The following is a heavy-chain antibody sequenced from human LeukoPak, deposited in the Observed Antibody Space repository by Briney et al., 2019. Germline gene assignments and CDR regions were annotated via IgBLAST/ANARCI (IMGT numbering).Heavy chain of an antibody. CDR2: ISSSSSYI. J-gene: IGHJ4*02. Sequence: GGSLRLSCAASGFTFSSYSMNWVRQAPGKGLEWVSSISSSSSYIYYADSVKGRFTVSRDNAKNSLYLQMNSLRAEDTAVYYCARGQGYQLLWRGGHYFDYWGQGTLVTVSS. D-gene: IGHD2-2*01. V-gene: IGHV3-21*01. CDR3: ARGQGYQLLWRGGHYFDY. CDR1: GFTFSSYS.